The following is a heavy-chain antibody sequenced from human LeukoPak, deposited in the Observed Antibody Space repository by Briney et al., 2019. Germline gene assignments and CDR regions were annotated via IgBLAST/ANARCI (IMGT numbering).Heavy chain of an antibody. D-gene: IGHD3-9*01. CDR3: ATYDVLTGFEY. CDR2: ISPLLGAS. J-gene: IGHJ4*02. CDR1: GGTFSDYV. V-gene: IGHV1-69*13. Sequence: SVKVPCKASGGTFSDYVISWVRQAPGQGLNWMGGISPLLGASKHTQNFHDRVTITADESTTTAYMELSDLRSADTAVYYCATYDVLTGFEYWGQGTLVTVSS.